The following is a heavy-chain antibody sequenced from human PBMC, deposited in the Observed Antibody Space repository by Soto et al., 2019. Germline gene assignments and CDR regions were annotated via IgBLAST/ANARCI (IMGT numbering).Heavy chain of an antibody. D-gene: IGHD6-13*01. J-gene: IGHJ6*02. CDR1: GFTFSYYS. CDR2: ISKSIGAV. CDR3: AKDIEPSGWAAAGDYYYYGMDV. V-gene: IGHV3-48*02. Sequence: PGGSLRLSCAASGFTFSYYSINWVRQAPGKGLEWVSYISKSIGAVYYADSVKGRFTISRDNAKNSLYLQMNSLRDEDTALYYCAKDIEPSGWAAAGDYYYYGMDVWGQGTTVTVSS.